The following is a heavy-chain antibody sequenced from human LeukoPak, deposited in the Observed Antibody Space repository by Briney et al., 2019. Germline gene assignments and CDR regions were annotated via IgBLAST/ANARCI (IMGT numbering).Heavy chain of an antibody. V-gene: IGHV4-59*01. D-gene: IGHD5-18*01. CDR3: GRDSGYSYGYGVDF. CDR2: NSGST. Sequence: SETLSLTCTVSGDSISSYFWSWIRQPPGKGLEWIGYNSGSTNYNPSLKSRVTISLDTSKNQFSLKLTSVTAADTAVYYCGRDSGYSYGYGVDFWGQGTLVTVSS. J-gene: IGHJ4*02. CDR1: GDSISSYF.